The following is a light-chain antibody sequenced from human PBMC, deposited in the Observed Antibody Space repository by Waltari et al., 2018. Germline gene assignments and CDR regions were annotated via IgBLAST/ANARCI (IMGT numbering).Light chain of an antibody. CDR3: EAWDDSLNGQV. CDR2: YNN. J-gene: IGLJ3*02. V-gene: IGLV1-44*01. Sequence: HSVLTQPPSASGTPGQRVTISCSRSNSNSGSNTVNCYQQLPGAAPKLLIYYNNQRPSGVPDRFSGSKSGTSASLAISGLQSEDEADYYCEAWDDSLNGQVFGGGTKLTVL. CDR1: NSNSGSNT.